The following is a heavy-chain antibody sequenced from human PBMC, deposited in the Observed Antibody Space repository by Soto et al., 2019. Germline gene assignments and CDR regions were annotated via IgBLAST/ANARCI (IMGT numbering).Heavy chain of an antibody. V-gene: IGHV3-7*01. CDR2: INPDGSDR. Sequence: EVQLVESGGGLVQPGGSLRLSCAASRFTFSRYWMSWVRQAPGKGLEWVATINPDGSDRDYVDSVKGRFTISRDNARKSMYLQMYRPRVEDSAMYYCAAPGAKSGEGFDSRGQGTLVTVSS. CDR3: AAPGAKSGEGFDS. CDR1: RFTFSRYW. D-gene: IGHD6-25*01. J-gene: IGHJ4*02.